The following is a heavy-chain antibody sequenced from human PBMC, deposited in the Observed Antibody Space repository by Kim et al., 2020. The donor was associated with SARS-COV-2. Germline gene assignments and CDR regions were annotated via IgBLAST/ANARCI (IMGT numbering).Heavy chain of an antibody. Sequence: SVKVSCKASGGTFSSYAISWVRQAPGQGLEWMGGIIPIFGTANYAQKFQGRVTITADESTSTAYMELSSLRSEDTAVYYCARGSSGWYDWFDPWGQGTLVTVSS. J-gene: IGHJ5*02. CDR1: GGTFSSYA. D-gene: IGHD6-19*01. V-gene: IGHV1-69*13. CDR2: IIPIFGTA. CDR3: ARGSSGWYDWFDP.